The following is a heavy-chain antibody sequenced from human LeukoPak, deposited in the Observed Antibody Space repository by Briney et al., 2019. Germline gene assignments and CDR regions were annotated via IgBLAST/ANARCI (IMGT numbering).Heavy chain of an antibody. J-gene: IGHJ4*02. Sequence: ASVKVSCKASGYTFTGYYMHWVRQAPGQGLGWMGWINPNSGGTNYAQKFQGRVTMTRDTSISTAYMELSRLRSDDTAVYYCARERTQVATLGYWGQGTLVTVSS. V-gene: IGHV1-2*02. CDR2: INPNSGGT. D-gene: IGHD5-12*01. CDR1: GYTFTGYY. CDR3: ARERTQVATLGY.